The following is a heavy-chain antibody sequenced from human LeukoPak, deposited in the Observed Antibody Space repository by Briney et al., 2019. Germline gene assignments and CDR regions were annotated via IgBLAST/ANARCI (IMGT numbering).Heavy chain of an antibody. V-gene: IGHV3-11*04. J-gene: IGHJ4*02. CDR1: GFTFSDYY. D-gene: IGHD2-21*02. CDR3: ASTIVVVTAIRGFDY. Sequence: GGSLRLSCAASGFTFSDYYMSWIRQAPGKGLEWVSYISSSGSTIYYADSVKGRFTISRENAKNSLYLQMNSLRAEDTAVYYCASTIVVVTAIRGFDYWGQGTLVTVSS. CDR2: ISSSGSTI.